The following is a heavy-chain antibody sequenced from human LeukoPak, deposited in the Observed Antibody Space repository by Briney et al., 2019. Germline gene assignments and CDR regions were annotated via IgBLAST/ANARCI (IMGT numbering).Heavy chain of an antibody. Sequence: GGSLRLSCAASGFTFSSYGMHWVRQAPGKGLEWVAVIWYDGSNKYYADSVKGRFTISRDNSKNTLYLQMNSLRAEDTAVYYCAKDKPWEQQLKYWGQGTLVSVSS. V-gene: IGHV3-33*06. CDR2: IWYDGSNK. CDR1: GFTFSSYG. J-gene: IGHJ4*02. D-gene: IGHD6-13*01. CDR3: AKDKPWEQQLKY.